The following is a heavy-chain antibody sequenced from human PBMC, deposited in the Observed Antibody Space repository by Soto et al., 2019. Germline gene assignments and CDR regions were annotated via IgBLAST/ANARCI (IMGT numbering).Heavy chain of an antibody. D-gene: IGHD6-13*01. CDR1: GYSFTSYG. J-gene: IGHJ5*02. Sequence: ASVKVSCKASGYSFTSYGIHWVRQAPGQRLEWMGWINAATGDTKYSPEFQGRVTITRDTSESTAYMELSSLRSEDTAVYYCVRRHVSATGIDWFDPWGQGTLVPVSS. V-gene: IGHV1-3*01. CDR3: VRRHVSATGIDWFDP. CDR2: INAATGDT.